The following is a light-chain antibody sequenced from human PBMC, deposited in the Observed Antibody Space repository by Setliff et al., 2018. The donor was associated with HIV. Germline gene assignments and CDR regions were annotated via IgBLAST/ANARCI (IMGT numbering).Light chain of an antibody. Sequence: QSALTQPASVSGSPGQSITMSCTGTSSDVGGYNYVSWYQHHPGKAPKLMIYEVTNRPLGVSSRFSGSKSGNTASLTIFGLQAEDEADYYCSSYTNSNSYVFGTGTKVTVL. V-gene: IGLV2-14*01. CDR3: SSYTNSNSYV. J-gene: IGLJ1*01. CDR1: SSDVGGYNY. CDR2: EVT.